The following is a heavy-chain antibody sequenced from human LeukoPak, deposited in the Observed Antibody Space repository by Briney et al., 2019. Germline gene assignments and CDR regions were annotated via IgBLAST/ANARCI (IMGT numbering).Heavy chain of an antibody. J-gene: IGHJ4*02. CDR3: ARVQGSSSWYGPFDY. CDR2: IYYSGST. CDR1: GGSISSYY. V-gene: IGHV4-59*01. D-gene: IGHD6-13*01. Sequence: PSATLSLTCTVSGGSISSYYWSWIRQPPGKGLEWIGYIYYSGSTNYNPSLKSRVTISVDTSKNQFSLKLSSVTAADTAVYYCARVQGSSSWYGPFDYWGQGTLVTVSS.